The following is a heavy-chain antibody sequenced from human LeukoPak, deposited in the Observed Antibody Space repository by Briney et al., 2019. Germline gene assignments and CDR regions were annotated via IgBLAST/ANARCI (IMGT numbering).Heavy chain of an antibody. CDR1: GFTFDDYA. J-gene: IGHJ4*02. CDR3: AKASDYGDYAWGSYFDY. V-gene: IGHV3-9*03. CDR2: ISWNSGSR. D-gene: IGHD4-17*01. Sequence: GGSLRLSCAASGFTFDDYAMHWVRQAPEKGLEWVSGISWNSGSRGYADSVKGRFTISRDNAKNSLYLQMNSLRAEDMALYYCAKASDYGDYAWGSYFDYWGQGTLVTVSS.